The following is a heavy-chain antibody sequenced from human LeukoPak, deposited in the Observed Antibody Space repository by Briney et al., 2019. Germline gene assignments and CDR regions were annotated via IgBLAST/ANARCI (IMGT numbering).Heavy chain of an antibody. V-gene: IGHV4-59*08. CDR2: IYYSGST. CDR1: GGSISSYY. CDR3: ARSAIQVVDAFDI. J-gene: IGHJ3*02. D-gene: IGHD2-15*01. Sequence: PSETLSLTCTVSGGSISSYYWSWIRQPPGKGLEWIGYIYYSGSTNYNPSLKSRVTISVDTSKNQFSLKLSSVTAADTAVYYCARSAIQVVDAFDIWGQGTMVTVSS.